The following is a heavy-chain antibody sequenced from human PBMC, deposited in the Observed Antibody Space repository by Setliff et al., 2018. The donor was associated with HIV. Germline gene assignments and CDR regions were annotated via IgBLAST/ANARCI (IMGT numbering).Heavy chain of an antibody. D-gene: IGHD6-13*01. V-gene: IGHV4-4*09. CDR3: ARVKATAGVMSPEKGRFDP. CDR1: GGSISSYY. Sequence: PSETLSLTCTVSGGSISSYYWSWIRQPPGKGLEWIGYIYTSGSVNYNPSLNSRVTISVDTSRNQFSLKLNSVTAEDTAVYYCARVKATAGVMSPEKGRFDPWGQGTLVTVSS. CDR2: IYTSGSV. J-gene: IGHJ5*02.